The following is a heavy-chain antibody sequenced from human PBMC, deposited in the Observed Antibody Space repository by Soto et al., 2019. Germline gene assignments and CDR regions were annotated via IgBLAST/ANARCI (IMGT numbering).Heavy chain of an antibody. CDR3: AKSTSSFDIVLVPTAEPSIDY. Sequence: GGSLRLSCAASGFTFSSYGMHWVRQAPGKGLEWVAVISYDGSNKYYADSVKGRFTISRDNSKKTLYLQMNSLRAEDTAIYYCAKSTSSFDIVLVPTAEPSIDYWGQGTLVTVSS. D-gene: IGHD2-2*01. CDR2: ISYDGSNK. J-gene: IGHJ4*02. V-gene: IGHV3-30*18. CDR1: GFTFSSYG.